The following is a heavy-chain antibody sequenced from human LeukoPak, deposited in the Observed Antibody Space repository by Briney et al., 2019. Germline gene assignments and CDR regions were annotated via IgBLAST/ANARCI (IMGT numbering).Heavy chain of an antibody. CDR1: GFTFSTSA. V-gene: IGHV3-23*01. Sequence: GSLRLSCVVSGFTFSTSAMSWVRQAPGKGLEWVSGISESGGSTYHADSVKGRFTSSRDNSKNTLYLQMNNLRAEDTAAYYCAKGSFWGQGTLVTVSS. CDR2: ISESGGST. J-gene: IGHJ4*02. CDR3: AKGSF. D-gene: IGHD3-10*01.